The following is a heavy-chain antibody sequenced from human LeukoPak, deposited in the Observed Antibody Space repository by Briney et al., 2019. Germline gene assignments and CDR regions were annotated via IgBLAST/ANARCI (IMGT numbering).Heavy chain of an antibody. V-gene: IGHV4-34*01. CDR3: ARRAAFDI. J-gene: IGHJ3*02. Sequence: SETLSLTCAVYGGSFSGYYWSWIHQPPGKGLEWIGEINHSGSTNYNPSLKSRVTISVDTSKNQFSLKLSSVTAADTAVYYCARRAAFDIWGQGTMVTVSS. CDR1: GGSFSGYY. CDR2: INHSGST.